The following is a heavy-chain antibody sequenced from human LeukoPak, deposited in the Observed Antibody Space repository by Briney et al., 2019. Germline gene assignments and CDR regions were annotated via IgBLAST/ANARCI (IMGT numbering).Heavy chain of an antibody. CDR1: GFTFSSYV. CDR2: ISYDGSNE. V-gene: IGHV3-30*04. Sequence: GGSLRLSCAASGFTFSSYVMHWVRQAPGKGLEWVAIISYDGSNEYYADSVKGRFTISRDNSKNTLYLQMNSLRAEDTAVYYCAKGSNYYDSSGDYWGQGTLVTVSS. D-gene: IGHD3-22*01. J-gene: IGHJ4*02. CDR3: AKGSNYYDSSGDY.